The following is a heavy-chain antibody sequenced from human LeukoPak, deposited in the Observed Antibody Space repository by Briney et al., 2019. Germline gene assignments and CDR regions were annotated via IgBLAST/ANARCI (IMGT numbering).Heavy chain of an antibody. J-gene: IGHJ6*03. CDR1: GGSFSGYY. V-gene: IGHV4-34*01. CDR3: ARGVAYCGGDCYSPVRLYYYYYMDV. D-gene: IGHD2-21*02. CDR2: INHSGST. Sequence: SETLSLTCAVYGGSFSGYYWSWIRQPPGKGLEWIGEINHSGSTNYNPSLKSRVTISVDTSKNQFSLKLSSVTAADTAVYYCARGVAYCGGDCYSPVRLYYYYYMDVWGKGTTVTISS.